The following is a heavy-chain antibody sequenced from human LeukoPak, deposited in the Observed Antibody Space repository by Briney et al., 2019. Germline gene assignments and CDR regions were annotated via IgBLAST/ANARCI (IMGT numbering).Heavy chain of an antibody. V-gene: IGHV1-69*13. D-gene: IGHD5-24*01. J-gene: IGHJ5*02. CDR1: GGTFSSYA. CDR2: IIPIFGTA. Sequence: ASVKVSCKASGGTFSSYAISWVRQAPRQGLEWMGGIIPIFGTANYAQKFQGRVTITADESTSTAYMELSSLRSEDTAVYYCARDLRENWFDPWGQGTLVTVSS. CDR3: ARDLRENWFDP.